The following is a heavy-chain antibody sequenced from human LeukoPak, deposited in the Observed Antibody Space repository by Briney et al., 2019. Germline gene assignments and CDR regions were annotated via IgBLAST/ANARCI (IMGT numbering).Heavy chain of an antibody. Sequence: GGSLRLSCAASGFTFSSYSMNWVRQAPGKGLEWVSYISSSSSTIYYADSVKGRFTISRDNAKNSLYLQMNSLRAEDTAVYYCAKFSSGWRENPAFDIWGQGTMVTVSS. CDR3: AKFSSGWRENPAFDI. J-gene: IGHJ3*02. CDR2: ISSSSSTI. V-gene: IGHV3-48*01. CDR1: GFTFSSYS. D-gene: IGHD6-19*01.